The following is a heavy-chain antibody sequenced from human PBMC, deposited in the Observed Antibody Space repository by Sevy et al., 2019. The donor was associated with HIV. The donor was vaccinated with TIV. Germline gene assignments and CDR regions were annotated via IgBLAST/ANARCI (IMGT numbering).Heavy chain of an antibody. CDR1: GFTFSNAW. V-gene: IGHV3-15*01. J-gene: IGHJ4*02. CDR3: TTDGYYYDSSGYYSYYFDY. CDR2: IKSKTDGGTT. Sequence: GGSLRLSCAASGFTFSNAWMSWVRQAPGKGLEWVGRIKSKTDGGTTDYAAPLKGRFTISRDDSKNTLYLQMNSLKTEDTAVYYCTTDGYYYDSSGYYSYYFDYWGQGTLVTVSS. D-gene: IGHD3-22*01.